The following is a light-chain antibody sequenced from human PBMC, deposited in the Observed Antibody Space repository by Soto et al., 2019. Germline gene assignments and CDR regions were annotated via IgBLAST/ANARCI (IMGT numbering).Light chain of an antibody. V-gene: IGKV3-11*01. J-gene: IGKJ5*01. CDR1: QSVSSY. CDR3: QQRSNWPPIT. Sequence: VLTQSRPTLSLSPVERATLSCRASQSVSSYLAWYQQKPGQAPRLLIYDASNRATGIPARFSGSGSGTDFTLTISSLEPEAFAVYDCQQRSNWPPITFGQGTRLEIK. CDR2: DAS.